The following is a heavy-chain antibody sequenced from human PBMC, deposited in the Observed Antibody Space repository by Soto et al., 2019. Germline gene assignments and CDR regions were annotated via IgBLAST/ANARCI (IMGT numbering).Heavy chain of an antibody. J-gene: IGHJ4*02. Sequence: SETLSLTCTFSGGSISSGDYYWSWIRQPPGKGLEWIGYIYYSGSTYYNPSLKSRVTISVDTSKNQFSLKLSSVTAADTAVYYCARGSVATINYYFDYWGQGTLVTVSS. CDR3: ARGSVATINYYFDY. CDR1: GGSISSGDYY. CDR2: IYYSGST. V-gene: IGHV4-30-4*01. D-gene: IGHD5-12*01.